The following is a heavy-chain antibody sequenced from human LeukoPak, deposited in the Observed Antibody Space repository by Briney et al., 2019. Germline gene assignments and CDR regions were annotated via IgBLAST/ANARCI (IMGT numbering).Heavy chain of an antibody. D-gene: IGHD6-19*01. J-gene: IGHJ4*02. CDR1: GFTFNSYA. Sequence: PGGSLRLSCAAFGFTFNSYAMSWVRQAPGKGLEWVSAISGSGGTTYYADSVKGRFTISGDNSKNTLYLEMNSLRAEDTAVSYCAKGSSGYSSGWFEDYWGQGTLVTVSS. CDR2: ISGSGGTT. CDR3: AKGSSGYSSGWFEDY. V-gene: IGHV3-23*01.